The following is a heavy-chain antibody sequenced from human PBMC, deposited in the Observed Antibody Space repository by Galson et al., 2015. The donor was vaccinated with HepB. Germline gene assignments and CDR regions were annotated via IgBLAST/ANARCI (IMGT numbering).Heavy chain of an antibody. Sequence: ETLSLTCTVSGGSISSSSYYWGWIRQPPGKGLEWIGSIYYSGSTYYNPSLKSRVTISVDTSKNQFSLKLSSVTAADTTVYYCARLTKQEGGWPTIDYWGQGTLVTVSS. CDR1: GGSISSSSYY. J-gene: IGHJ4*02. V-gene: IGHV4-39*01. CDR3: ARLTKQEGGWPTIDY. CDR2: IYYSGST. D-gene: IGHD6-19*01.